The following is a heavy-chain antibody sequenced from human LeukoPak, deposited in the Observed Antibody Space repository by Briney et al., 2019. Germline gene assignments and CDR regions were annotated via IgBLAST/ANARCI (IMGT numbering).Heavy chain of an antibody. CDR3: ARGGGLDV. Sequence: PGGSLRLSCVGSGFTFSSCAMSWVRQAPGKGLEWVASINHNGNVNYYVDSVKGRFTISRDNAKNSLYLQMSNLRAEDTAVYFCARGGGLDVWGQGATVTVSS. V-gene: IGHV3-7*03. CDR2: INHNGNVN. D-gene: IGHD3-16*01. J-gene: IGHJ6*02. CDR1: GFTFSSCA.